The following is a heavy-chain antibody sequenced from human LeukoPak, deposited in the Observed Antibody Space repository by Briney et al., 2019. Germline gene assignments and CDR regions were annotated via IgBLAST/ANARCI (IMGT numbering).Heavy chain of an antibody. CDR1: GYSFTTSL. CDR3: ARQIPYSGSYFDY. Sequence: GESLKISCKGSGYSFTTSLIGWVRQMPGKGLEWMGIIYPGDSDTRYSPSFQGQVTISADKSISTAYLQWSSLKASDTAMYYCARQIPYSGSYFDYWGQGTLVTVSS. V-gene: IGHV5-51*01. D-gene: IGHD1-26*01. J-gene: IGHJ4*02. CDR2: IYPGDSDT.